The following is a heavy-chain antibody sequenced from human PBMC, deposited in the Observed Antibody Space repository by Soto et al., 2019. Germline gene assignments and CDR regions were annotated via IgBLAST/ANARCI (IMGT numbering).Heavy chain of an antibody. Sequence: GGSLRLSCAASGFTFSSYSMNWVRQAPGKGLEWVSYISISSSTIYYANSVKGRFPIARDNAKNTLYLQMNSLRDEDTAVYYCARGCGYSGYDCAFDIWGQGTMVTVSS. V-gene: IGHV3-48*02. CDR3: ARGCGYSGYDCAFDI. D-gene: IGHD5-12*01. CDR2: ISISSSTI. J-gene: IGHJ3*02. CDR1: GFTFSSYS.